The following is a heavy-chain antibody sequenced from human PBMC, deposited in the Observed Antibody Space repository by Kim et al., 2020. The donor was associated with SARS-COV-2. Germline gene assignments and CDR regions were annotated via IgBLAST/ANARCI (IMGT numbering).Heavy chain of an antibody. D-gene: IGHD4-17*01. CDR1: GDTFSSYA. J-gene: IGHJ6*01. Sequence: SVKVSCKASGDTFSSYAISWVRQAPGQGLEWMGGIIPFFGNANYAQKLQGRVTITADKSTSTAYMELSSLRSEDTAVYYCARAYHYGDYVQTYSFFYGM. CDR3: ARAYHYGDYVQTYSFFYGM. V-gene: IGHV1-69*06. CDR2: IIPFFGNA.